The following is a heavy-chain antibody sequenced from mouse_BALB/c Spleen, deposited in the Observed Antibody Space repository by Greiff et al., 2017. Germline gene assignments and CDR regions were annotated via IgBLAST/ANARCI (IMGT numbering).Heavy chain of an antibody. CDR1: GFNIKDTY. J-gene: IGHJ4*01. CDR2: IDPANGNT. D-gene: IGHD2-3*01. Sequence: VQLKESGAELVKPGASVKLSCTASGFNIKDTYMHWVKQRPEQGLEWIGRIDPANGNTKYDPKFQGKATITADTSSNTAYLQLSSLTSEDTAVYYCAAYDGYDYYAMDYWGQGTSVTVSS. CDR3: AAYDGYDYYAMDY. V-gene: IGHV14-3*02.